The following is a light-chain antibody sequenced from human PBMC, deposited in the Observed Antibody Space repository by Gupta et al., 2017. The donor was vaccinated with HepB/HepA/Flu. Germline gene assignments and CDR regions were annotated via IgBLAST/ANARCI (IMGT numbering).Light chain of an antibody. J-gene: IGLJ2*01. Sequence: QSVLTQPPSASATPGQRVTISCSGSRSNIGTNYVYWYQQVPGTAPKLLVYANNQRPSGVPERFSGSNSGTSASLVISGLQAEDEAVYYCATEDDTQNSVVFGGGTKLTVL. CDR3: ATEDDTQNSVV. V-gene: IGLV1-47*01. CDR1: RSNIGTNY. CDR2: ANN.